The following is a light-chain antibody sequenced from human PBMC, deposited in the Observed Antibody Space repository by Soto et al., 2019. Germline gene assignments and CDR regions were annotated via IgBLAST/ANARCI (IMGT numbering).Light chain of an antibody. CDR1: QSASST. CDR2: GAS. J-gene: IGKJ1*01. V-gene: IGKV3-15*01. CDR3: QYYNNWPPSWT. Sequence: EVVMTQSPATLSVSPGERATLSCRASQSASSTVAWYQQKPGQAPRLLIFGASNRATRIPTRFSGTGSGTEFTLTISSLQSEDFAVYYCQYYNNWPPSWTFGQGTKVDIK.